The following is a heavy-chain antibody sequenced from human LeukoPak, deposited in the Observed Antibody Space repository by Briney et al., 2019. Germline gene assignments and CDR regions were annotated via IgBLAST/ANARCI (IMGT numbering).Heavy chain of an antibody. CDR3: ASGSYGSGFYYFYYMDV. D-gene: IGHD3-10*01. J-gene: IGHJ6*03. CDR2: ISSGGDSI. Sequence: TGGSLRLSCAASGFTFSRFSMNWVRQAPGKGLEWLSYISSGGDSIYYADSVKGRFTISRDNAKNSVSLQMNSLRAEDTAVYYCASGSYGSGFYYFYYMDVWGKGTTVTVSS. V-gene: IGHV3-48*04. CDR1: GFTFSRFS.